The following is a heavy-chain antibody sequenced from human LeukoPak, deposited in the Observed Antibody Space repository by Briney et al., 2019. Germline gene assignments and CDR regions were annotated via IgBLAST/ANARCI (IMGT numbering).Heavy chain of an antibody. CDR3: ARVKGWFDP. V-gene: IGHV4-59*01. J-gene: IGHJ5*02. Sequence: ASETLSLTCTVSGGSISSYYWSWIRQPPGKGLEWIGHIYYSGSTNYNPSLKSRVTISVDTSKNQFSLKLSSVTAADTAVYYCARVKGWFDPWGQGTLVTVSS. CDR2: IYYSGST. CDR1: GGSISSYY.